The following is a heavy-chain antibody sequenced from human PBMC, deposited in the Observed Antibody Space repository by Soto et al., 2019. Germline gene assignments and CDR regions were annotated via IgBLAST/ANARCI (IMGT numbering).Heavy chain of an antibody. Sequence: SETLSLTCTVSGGSISSYYWSWIRQPPGKGLEWIGYIYYSGSTNYNPSLKSRVTISVDASKNQFSLKLSSVTAADTAVYYCARDAPRRDDFWSGYYTDDAFDIWGQGAMVTVSS. CDR3: ARDAPRRDDFWSGYYTDDAFDI. CDR1: GGSISSYY. CDR2: IYYSGST. V-gene: IGHV4-59*01. D-gene: IGHD3-3*01. J-gene: IGHJ3*02.